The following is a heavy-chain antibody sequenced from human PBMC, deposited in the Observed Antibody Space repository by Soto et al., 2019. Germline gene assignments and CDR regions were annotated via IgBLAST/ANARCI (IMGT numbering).Heavy chain of an antibody. J-gene: IGHJ3*02. Sequence: QVQLVQSGAEVKKPGASVKVSCKASGYTFTSYDINWVRQATGQGLEWMGWMNPNSGNTGYAQKFQGRVTMTRNTSISTAYMELSSLRSEDTAVYYCARYNRLHLGELSLRAFDIWGQGTMVTVSS. CDR1: GYTFTSYD. CDR3: ARYNRLHLGELSLRAFDI. CDR2: MNPNSGNT. D-gene: IGHD3-16*02. V-gene: IGHV1-8*01.